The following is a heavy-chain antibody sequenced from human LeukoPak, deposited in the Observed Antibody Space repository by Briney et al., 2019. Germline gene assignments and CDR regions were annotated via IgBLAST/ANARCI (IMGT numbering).Heavy chain of an antibody. CDR1: GGTFSSYA. J-gene: IGHJ3*02. D-gene: IGHD2-21*02. CDR2: IIPILGIA. CDR3: AIGDCGGDCYGNDAFDI. Sequence: ASVKVSCKASGGTFSSYAISWVRQAPGQGLEWMGRIIPILGIANYAQKFQGRVTITADKSTSTAYMELSSLRSEDTAVYYCAIGDCGGDCYGNDAFDIWGQGTMVTVSS. V-gene: IGHV1-69*04.